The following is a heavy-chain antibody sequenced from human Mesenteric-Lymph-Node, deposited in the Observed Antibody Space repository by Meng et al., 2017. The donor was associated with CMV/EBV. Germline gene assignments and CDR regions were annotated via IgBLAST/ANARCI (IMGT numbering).Heavy chain of an antibody. CDR2: INHSGST. V-gene: IGHV4-34*01. CDR1: GGSFSGYY. J-gene: IGHJ6*02. CDR3: AGSISSSSAYYYYGMDV. Sequence: SETLSLTCAVYGGSFSGYYWSWIRQPPGKGLEWIGEINHSGSTNYNPSLKSRVTISVDTSKNQFSLKLSSVTAADTAVYYCAGSISSSSAYYYYGMDVWGQGTTVTVSS. D-gene: IGHD3-3*02.